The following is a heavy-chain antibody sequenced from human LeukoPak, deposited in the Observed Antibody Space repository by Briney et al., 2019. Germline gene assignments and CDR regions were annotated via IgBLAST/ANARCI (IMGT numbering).Heavy chain of an antibody. J-gene: IGHJ4*02. CDR3: ARLKVAVAGTTDDY. CDR1: GGSFSGYY. CDR2: INHSGST. V-gene: IGHV4-34*01. Sequence: SETLSLTCAVYGGSFSGYYWSWFRQPPGRGLEWIGEINHSGSTNYNPSLKSRVTISVDTSKNQFSLKLSSVTAADTAVYYCARLKVAVAGTTDDYWGQGTLVTVSS. D-gene: IGHD6-19*01.